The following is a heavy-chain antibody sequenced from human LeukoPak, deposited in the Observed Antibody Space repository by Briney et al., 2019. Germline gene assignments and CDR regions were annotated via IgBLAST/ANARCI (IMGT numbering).Heavy chain of an antibody. CDR3: ARDLRIVGATNGPGY. CDR1: GYTFTGYY. D-gene: IGHD1-26*01. J-gene: IGHJ4*02. V-gene: IGHV1-2*02. CDR2: INPNSGGT. Sequence: GASVKVSCKASGYTFTGYYMHWVRQAPGQGLEWMGWINPNSGGTYYAQKFQGRVTMTSDTSISTAYMELSRLRSDDTAVYHCARDLRIVGATNGPGYWGQGTLVTVSS.